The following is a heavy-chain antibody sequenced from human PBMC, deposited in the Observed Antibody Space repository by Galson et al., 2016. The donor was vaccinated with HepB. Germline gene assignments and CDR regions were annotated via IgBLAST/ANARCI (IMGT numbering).Heavy chain of an antibody. CDR1: GDSITSSSFY. D-gene: IGHD2-21*02. Sequence: SETLSLTCSVSGDSITSSSFYWAWVRQPPGKGLEWIGSMYFSGSTYYDPSLKSRVTISLDKSNNHFSLRLTSVTAADTAFYYCAGLRRGVTPSFDYWGQGTLVTVSS. CDR2: MYFSGST. V-gene: IGHV4-39*02. J-gene: IGHJ4*02. CDR3: AGLRRGVTPSFDY.